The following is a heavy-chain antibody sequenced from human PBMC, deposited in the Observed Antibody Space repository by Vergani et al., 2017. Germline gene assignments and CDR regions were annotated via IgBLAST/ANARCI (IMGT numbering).Heavy chain of an antibody. CDR2: IRYDGSNK. Sequence: QVQLVESGGGVVQPGGSLRLSCAASGFTFSSYGMHWVRQALGKGLEWVAFIRYDGSNKYYADSVKGRFTISRDNSKNTLYLQMNSLRAEDTAVYYCAKHYDILTGYSDPTFDYWGQGTLVTVSS. D-gene: IGHD3-9*01. CDR1: GFTFSSYG. CDR3: AKHYDILTGYSDPTFDY. J-gene: IGHJ4*02. V-gene: IGHV3-30*02.